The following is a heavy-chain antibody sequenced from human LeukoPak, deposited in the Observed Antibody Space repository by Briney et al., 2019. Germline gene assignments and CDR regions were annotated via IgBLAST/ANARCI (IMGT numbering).Heavy chain of an antibody. CDR3: ARAACSSTSCYAGDINYYYGMDV. CDR1: GGSISSSSYY. CDR2: IYYSGST. J-gene: IGHJ6*02. D-gene: IGHD2-2*01. V-gene: IGHV4-39*07. Sequence: PSETLSLTCTVSGGSISSSSYYWGWIRQPPGTGLEWIGSIYYSGSTYYNPSLKSRVTISVDTSKNQFSLKLSSVTAADTAVYYCARAACSSTSCYAGDINYYYGMDVWGQGTTVTVSS.